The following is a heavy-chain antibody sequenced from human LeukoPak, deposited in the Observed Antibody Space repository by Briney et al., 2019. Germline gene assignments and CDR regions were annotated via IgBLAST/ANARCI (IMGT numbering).Heavy chain of an antibody. CDR1: GFTFSNYF. J-gene: IGHJ4*02. CDR3: AKDKLWFGEYPKGEFDY. D-gene: IGHD3-10*01. CDR2: ISTSGGST. Sequence: GGSLRLSCAASGFTFSNYFMHWVRQAPGKGLEWVSGISTSGGSTYYADSVKGRFTISRDNSKNTLHLQMNSLRVEDTAVYYCAKDKLWFGEYPKGEFDYWGQGTLVTVSS. V-gene: IGHV3-23*01.